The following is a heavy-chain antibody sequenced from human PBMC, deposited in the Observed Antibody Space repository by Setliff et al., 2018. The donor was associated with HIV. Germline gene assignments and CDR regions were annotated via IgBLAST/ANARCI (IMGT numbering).Heavy chain of an antibody. CDR1: GGSISSHF. J-gene: IGHJ3*01. V-gene: IGHV3-21*01. CDR3: TRDLNLPGGEDFDF. D-gene: IGHD2-2*01. CDR2: LSGDSNHI. Sequence: ETLSLTCTVSGGSISSHFWSWVRQAPGKGLEWVSSLSGDSNHIYYADSVQGRFTISRDNAKNSVYLQMNSLRAEDTAMYYCTRDLNLPGGEDFDFWGQGTMVTVSS.